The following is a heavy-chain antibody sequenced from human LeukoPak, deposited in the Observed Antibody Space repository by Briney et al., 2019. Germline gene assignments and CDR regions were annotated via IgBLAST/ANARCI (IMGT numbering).Heavy chain of an antibody. J-gene: IGHJ4*02. D-gene: IGHD5-18*01. Sequence: GGSLRLSCAASGFTFSSYWMYWVRHAPGKGLVWVSRINSDGSSTSYADSVKGRFTISRDNAKNTLYLQVNSLRAEDTAVYYCARESTSMAVFGLDYWGQGTLVTVSS. CDR1: GFTFSSYW. CDR3: ARESTSMAVFGLDY. CDR2: INSDGSST. V-gene: IGHV3-74*01.